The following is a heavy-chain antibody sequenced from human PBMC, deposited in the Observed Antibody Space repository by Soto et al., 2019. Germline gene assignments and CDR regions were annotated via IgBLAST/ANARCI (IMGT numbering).Heavy chain of an antibody. CDR3: ARDPELMGPLDY. D-gene: IGHD1-26*01. Sequence: SVKVSCKASGGTFSSYAISWVRQAPGQGLEWMGGIIPIFGTANYAQKFQGRVTITADESTSTAYMELSSLRSEDTAVYYCARDPELMGPLDYWGQGTLVTVSS. CDR1: GGTFSSYA. V-gene: IGHV1-69*13. CDR2: IIPIFGTA. J-gene: IGHJ4*02.